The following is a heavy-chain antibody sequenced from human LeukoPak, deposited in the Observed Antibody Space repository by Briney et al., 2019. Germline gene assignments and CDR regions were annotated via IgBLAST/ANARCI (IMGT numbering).Heavy chain of an antibody. CDR2: INPNSGGT. J-gene: IGHJ4*02. Sequence: ASVKVSCKASGYTFTGYYMHWVRQAPGQGLEWMGWINPNSGGTNYAQKFQGRVTMTRDTSISTAYMELSRLRSDDTAVYYCARVRTGLKGRYFDYWGQGTLVTVSS. CDR1: GYTFTGYY. V-gene: IGHV1-2*02. D-gene: IGHD3-9*01. CDR3: ARVRTGLKGRYFDY.